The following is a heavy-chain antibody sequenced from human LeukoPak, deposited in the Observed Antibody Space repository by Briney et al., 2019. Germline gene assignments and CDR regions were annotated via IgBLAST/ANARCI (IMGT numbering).Heavy chain of an antibody. Sequence: GGSLRLSCAASGFTFSSYGMHWVRQAPGKGLEWVAVISYDGSNKYYADSVKGRFTISRDNSKNTLYLQMNSLRAEDTAVYYCAKDRFYSSSWYGYWGQGTLVTVSS. CDR2: ISYDGSNK. D-gene: IGHD6-13*01. J-gene: IGHJ4*02. CDR3: AKDRFYSSSWYGY. CDR1: GFTFSSYG. V-gene: IGHV3-30*18.